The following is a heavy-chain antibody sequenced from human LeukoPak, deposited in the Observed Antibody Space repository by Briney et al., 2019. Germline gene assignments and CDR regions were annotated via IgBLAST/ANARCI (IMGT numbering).Heavy chain of an antibody. V-gene: IGHV4-59*08. CDR1: GGSISSYY. CDR2: IYYSGST. J-gene: IGHJ4*02. Sequence: PSETLSLTCNVSGGSISSYYWSWIRQPPGKGLEWIGYIYYSGSTNYNPSLESRVTISVDTSKNYFSLKLNSVTAADTAVYYCVRPDSSAYPAHYWGQGTLVTVSS. CDR3: VRPDSSAYPAHY. D-gene: IGHD3-22*01.